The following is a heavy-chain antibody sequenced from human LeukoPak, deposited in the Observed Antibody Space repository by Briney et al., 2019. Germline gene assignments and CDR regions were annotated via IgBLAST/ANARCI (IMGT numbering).Heavy chain of an antibody. D-gene: IGHD3-9*01. V-gene: IGHV7-4-1*02. J-gene: IGHJ6*03. CDR3: GRGGDDILTHYYYMDV. Sequence: GASVKVSCKASGYIFTDYALNWVRQAPGQGLEWMGWINTNTGNPTYAQGFTGRFVFSLDTSVSTAYLQITSLKAEDTAVYYCGRGGDDILTHYYYMDVWGKGTTVTVSS. CDR1: GYIFTDYA. CDR2: INTNTGNP.